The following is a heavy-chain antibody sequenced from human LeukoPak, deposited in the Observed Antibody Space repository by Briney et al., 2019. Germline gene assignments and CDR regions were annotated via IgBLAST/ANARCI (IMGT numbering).Heavy chain of an antibody. Sequence: GGSLRLSCAASGFTFSSYSMNWVRQAPGKGLEWVSYISSSSSTKYYAESVKGRFTISRDNAKNSPYLQMNSLRDEDTAVYYCARDNRLLAFEIWGQGTMVTVSS. V-gene: IGHV3-48*02. CDR2: ISSSSSTK. J-gene: IGHJ3*02. CDR1: GFTFSSYS. D-gene: IGHD3-22*01. CDR3: ARDNRLLAFEI.